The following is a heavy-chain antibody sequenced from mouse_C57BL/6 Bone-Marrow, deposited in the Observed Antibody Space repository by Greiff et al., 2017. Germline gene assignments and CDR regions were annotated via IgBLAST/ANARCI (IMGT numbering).Heavy chain of an antibody. V-gene: IGHV1-55*01. CDR3: ARWDSSGYGYYAMDY. D-gene: IGHD3-2*02. CDR1: GYTFTSYW. Sequence: VQLQQPGAELVKPGASVKMSCKASGYTFTSYWITWVKQRPGQGLEWIGDIYPGSGSTNYNEKFKSKATLTVDTSSSTAYMQLSSLTSEDSAVYYCARWDSSGYGYYAMDYWGQGTSVTVSS. J-gene: IGHJ4*01. CDR2: IYPGSGST.